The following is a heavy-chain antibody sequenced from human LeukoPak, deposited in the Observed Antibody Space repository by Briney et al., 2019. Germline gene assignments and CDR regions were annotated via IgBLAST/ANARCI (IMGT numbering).Heavy chain of an antibody. CDR1: GYTFTSYG. Sequence: GASVKVSCKASGYTFTSYGISWVRQAPGQGLEWMGWISAYNGNTNYAQKLQGRVTMTTDTSTSTAYMVLRSLRSDDTAVYYCARVFASDYYYYYYMDVWGKGTTVTVSS. V-gene: IGHV1-18*01. CDR3: ARVFASDYYYYYYMDV. J-gene: IGHJ6*03. CDR2: ISAYNGNT. D-gene: IGHD2-21*01.